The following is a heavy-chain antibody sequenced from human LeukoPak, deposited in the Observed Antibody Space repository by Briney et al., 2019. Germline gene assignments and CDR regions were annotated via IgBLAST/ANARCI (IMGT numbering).Heavy chain of an antibody. CDR1: GGSFNRDY. D-gene: IGHD3-3*01. CDR3: ARLSLKVLEWSPTKGKETHYFDY. CDR2: INHSGST. V-gene: IGHV4-34*01. J-gene: IGHJ4*02. Sequence: SETLSLTCAVYGGSFNRDYWNWIRQPPGKGLEWIGEINHSGSTNYNPSLKSRVTISVDTSKNQFSLKLSSVTAAVTAVYYCARLSLKVLEWSPTKGKETHYFDYWGQGTLVTVSS.